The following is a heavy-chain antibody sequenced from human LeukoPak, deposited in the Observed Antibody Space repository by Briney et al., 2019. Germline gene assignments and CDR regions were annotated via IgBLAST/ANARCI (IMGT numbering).Heavy chain of an antibody. D-gene: IGHD3-10*02. CDR1: GFTFSSYG. Sequence: AGGSLRLSCAASGFTFSSYGMSWVRQAPGKGLEWVSAISGSGGSTYYADSVKGRFTISRDNAKNSLYLQMNSLRAEDTAVYYCAALGITMIGGVWGKGTTVTISS. CDR2: ISGSGGST. J-gene: IGHJ6*04. V-gene: IGHV3-23*01. CDR3: AALGITMIGGV.